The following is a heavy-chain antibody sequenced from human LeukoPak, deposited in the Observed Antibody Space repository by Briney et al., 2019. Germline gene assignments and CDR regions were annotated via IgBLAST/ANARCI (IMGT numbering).Heavy chain of an antibody. CDR3: ARDRRGEKDFDV. J-gene: IGHJ3*01. CDR2: IYADGYT. Sequence: GGSLRLSCAASGFTFSSYAMNWVRQAPGKGLEWVSAIYADGYTRDAASVKGRFSISRHNSKNTVYLQMDNLRPEDTAVYYCARDRRGEKDFDVWGPGTMVTVSS. CDR1: GFTFSSYA. V-gene: IGHV3-53*04.